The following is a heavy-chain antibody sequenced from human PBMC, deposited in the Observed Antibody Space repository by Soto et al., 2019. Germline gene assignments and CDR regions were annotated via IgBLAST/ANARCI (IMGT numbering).Heavy chain of an antibody. D-gene: IGHD1-7*01. Sequence: SETLSLTCAVSGGSFTSNNWWTWVRQPPGQGLEWIGEIYWTGSTNYNPSLKSRVTISLDKSENQFSLKVTSLTAADTAVYYCASRDPGTSVDYWGQGTLVTVSS. CDR1: GGSFTSNNW. CDR2: IYWTGST. V-gene: IGHV4-4*02. J-gene: IGHJ4*02. CDR3: ASRDPGTSVDY.